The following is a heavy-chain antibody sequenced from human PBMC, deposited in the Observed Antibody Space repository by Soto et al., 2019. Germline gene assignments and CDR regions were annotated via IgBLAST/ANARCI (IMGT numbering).Heavy chain of an antibody. J-gene: IGHJ4*02. CDR2: IYYSGST. D-gene: IGHD3-9*01. Sequence: SETLSLTCTVSGGSISSGGYYWSWIRQHPGKGLEWIGYIYYSGSTYYNPSLKSRVTISVDTSKNQFSLKLSSVTAADTAVYYCARAQAGDWLLSPFAYWGQGTLVTVSS. CDR3: ARAQAGDWLLSPFAY. CDR1: GGSISSGGYY. V-gene: IGHV4-31*03.